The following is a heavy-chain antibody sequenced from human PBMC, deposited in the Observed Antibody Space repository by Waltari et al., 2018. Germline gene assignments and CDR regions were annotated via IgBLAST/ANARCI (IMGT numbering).Heavy chain of an antibody. Sequence: QVQLVQSGAEVKKPGASVKVSCKASGYTFTGYYMHWVRQVPGQGLEWMGWINPNSGGTNYAQKFQGRVTMTRDTSISTAYMELSRLRSDDTAVYYCARDLLDYGDVYWYFDLWGRGTLVTVSS. D-gene: IGHD4-17*01. CDR3: ARDLLDYGDVYWYFDL. V-gene: IGHV1-2*02. CDR2: INPNSGGT. CDR1: GYTFTGYY. J-gene: IGHJ2*01.